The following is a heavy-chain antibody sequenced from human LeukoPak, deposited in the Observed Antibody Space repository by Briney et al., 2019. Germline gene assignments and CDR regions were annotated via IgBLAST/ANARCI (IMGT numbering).Heavy chain of an antibody. Sequence: SETLSLTCTVSGGSISSYYWSWIRQPPGKGLEWIGYIYYSGSTNYNPSLKSRVTISVDTSKNQFSLKLSSVTAADTAVYYCARGPSIAAAGTFDHWGQGTLVTVSS. V-gene: IGHV4-59*01. D-gene: IGHD6-13*01. CDR2: IYYSGST. J-gene: IGHJ4*02. CDR3: ARGPSIAAAGTFDH. CDR1: GGSISSYY.